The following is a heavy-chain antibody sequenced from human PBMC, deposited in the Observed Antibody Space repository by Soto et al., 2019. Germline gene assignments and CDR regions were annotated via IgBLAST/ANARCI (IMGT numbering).Heavy chain of an antibody. J-gene: IGHJ6*03. CDR2: IGTAGDT. CDR3: ARTYGSGSYSYYMDV. CDR1: GFTFSSYD. D-gene: IGHD3-10*01. Sequence: RGSLRLSCAASGFTFSSYDMHWVRQATGKGLEWVSAIGTAGDTYYPGSVKGRFTISRENAKNSLYLQMNSLRAGDTAVYYCARTYGSGSYSYYMDVWGKGTTVTVSS. V-gene: IGHV3-13*01.